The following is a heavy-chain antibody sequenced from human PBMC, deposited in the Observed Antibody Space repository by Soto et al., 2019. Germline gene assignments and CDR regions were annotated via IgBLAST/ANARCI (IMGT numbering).Heavy chain of an antibody. CDR3: ARAWGGWPDY. J-gene: IGHJ4*02. V-gene: IGHV4-59*01. CDR1: GGSISSYY. D-gene: IGHD3-16*01. Sequence: QVQLQESGPGLVKPSETLSLTCTVSGGSISSYYWSWIRQPPGKELEWIGYIYYSGSTNYNPSLKSRVTISVDTSKNQFSLKLSSVSAADTAVYYCARAWGGWPDYWGQGTLVTVSS. CDR2: IYYSGST.